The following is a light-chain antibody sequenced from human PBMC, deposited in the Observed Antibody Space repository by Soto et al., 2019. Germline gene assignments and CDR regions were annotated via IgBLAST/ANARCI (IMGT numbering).Light chain of an antibody. Sequence: QSVLTQPPSASGTPGQRVTISCSGSSSNIGSYTVNWYQQLPGTAPKLLIYSNNQRPSGVPDRFSGSKSGTSASLAISGLQSEDEADYNCAAWDDSLNGGVFGGGTKVTVL. V-gene: IGLV1-44*01. CDR3: AAWDDSLNGGV. CDR2: SNN. CDR1: SSNIGSYT. J-gene: IGLJ2*01.